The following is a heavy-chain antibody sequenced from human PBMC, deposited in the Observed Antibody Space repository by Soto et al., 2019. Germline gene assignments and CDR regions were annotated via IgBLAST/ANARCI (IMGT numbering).Heavy chain of an antibody. J-gene: IGHJ6*02. D-gene: IGHD2-15*01. CDR1: GFTFSSYG. CDR3: AKDSRYCSGGSCYFGAYYYYYYGMDV. CDR2: ISYDGSNK. Sequence: QVQLVESGGGVVQPGRSLRLSCAASGFTFSSYGMHWVRQAPGKGLEWVAVISYDGSNKYYADSVKGRFTISRDNSKNTLYLQMNSLRAEDTAVYYCAKDSRYCSGGSCYFGAYYYYYYGMDVWGQGTTVTVSS. V-gene: IGHV3-30*18.